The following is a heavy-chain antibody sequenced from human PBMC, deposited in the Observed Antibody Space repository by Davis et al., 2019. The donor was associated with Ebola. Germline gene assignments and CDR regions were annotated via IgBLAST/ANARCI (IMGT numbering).Heavy chain of an antibody. Sequence: GESLKLSCAASGFTFSSYAMSWVRQAPGKGLEWVSAIGTAGDTYSPGSVKGRFTISRENAKNFLYLQMNSLRAEDTAVYYCARVSSSYGDYVGYYYYYGMDVWGQGTTVTVSS. CDR3: ARVSSSYGDYVGYYYYYGMDV. V-gene: IGHV3-13*01. J-gene: IGHJ6*02. D-gene: IGHD4-17*01. CDR1: GFTFSSYA. CDR2: IGTAGDT.